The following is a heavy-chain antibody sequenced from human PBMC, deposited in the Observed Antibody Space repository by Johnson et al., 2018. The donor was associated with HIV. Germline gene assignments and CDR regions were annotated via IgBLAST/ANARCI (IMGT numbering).Heavy chain of an antibody. Sequence: VLLVESGGGLVQPGGSLRLSCAASGFTFSSYWMSWVRQAPGKGLEWVANIKQDGSEKYYVDSVKGRFTISRDNAKNSLYLQMNSLRAEDTAVYYCARDQDSSGSLAFDIWGQGTMVAVSS. CDR3: ARDQDSSGSLAFDI. J-gene: IGHJ3*02. V-gene: IGHV3-7*01. CDR2: IKQDGSEK. D-gene: IGHD3-22*01. CDR1: GFTFSSYW.